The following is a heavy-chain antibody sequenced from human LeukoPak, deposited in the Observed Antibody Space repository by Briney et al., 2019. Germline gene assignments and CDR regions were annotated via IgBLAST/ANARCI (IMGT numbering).Heavy chain of an antibody. CDR3: ARVYCGGDCYYTLPYYFDY. V-gene: IGHV4-34*01. CDR2: INHSGST. D-gene: IGHD2-21*02. Sequence: PSETLSLTCAVYGGSFSGYYWSWIRQPPGKGLEWIGEINHSGSTNYNPSLKSRVTISVDTSKNQFSLKLSSVTAADTVVYYCARVYCGGDCYYTLPYYFDYWGQGTLVTVSS. J-gene: IGHJ4*02. CDR1: GGSFSGYY.